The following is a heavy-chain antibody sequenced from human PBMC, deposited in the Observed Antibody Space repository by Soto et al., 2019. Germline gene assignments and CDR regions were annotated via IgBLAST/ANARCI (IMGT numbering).Heavy chain of an antibody. V-gene: IGHV1-69*02. CDR2: IIPILGIA. Sequence: QVPLVQSGAEVKKPGSSVKVSCKASGGTFSSYTISWVRQAPGQGLEWMGRIIPILGIANYAQKFQGRVTITADKYASTAYLELSSLSSEDTAVYYCAGGGLVVTATNFDYWGRGPLVTVSS. J-gene: IGHJ4*02. CDR1: GGTFSSYT. D-gene: IGHD2-21*02. CDR3: AGGGLVVTATNFDY.